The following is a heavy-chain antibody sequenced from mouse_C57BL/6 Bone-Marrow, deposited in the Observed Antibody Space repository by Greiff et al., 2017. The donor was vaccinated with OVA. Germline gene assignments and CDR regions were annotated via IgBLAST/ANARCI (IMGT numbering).Heavy chain of an antibody. J-gene: IGHJ4*01. CDR1: GFNIKDYY. CDR2: IDPEDGET. D-gene: IGHD2-2*01. V-gene: IGHV14-2*01. CDR3: ARGVTTVYYAIDY. Sequence: EVNLVESGAELVKPGASVKLSCTASGFNIKDYYMHWVKQRTEQGLEWIGRIDPEDGETKYAPKFQGKATITADTSSNTAYLQLSSLTSEDTAVYYCARGVTTVYYAIDYWGQGTSVTVSS.